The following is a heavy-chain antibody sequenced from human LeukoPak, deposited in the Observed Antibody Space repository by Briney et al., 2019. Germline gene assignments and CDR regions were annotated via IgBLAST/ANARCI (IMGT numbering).Heavy chain of an antibody. V-gene: IGHV4-34*01. J-gene: IGHJ6*02. CDR2: INHSGSI. CDR1: GGSFREYY. CDR3: ARARMDV. Sequence: SETLSLTCAVYGGSFREYYWSWIRQPPGKGVEWIGDINHSGSINYNRSIKSRVTISKETSKREFSLKVSSVTAADTAVYYCARARMDVWGQGITVTVSS.